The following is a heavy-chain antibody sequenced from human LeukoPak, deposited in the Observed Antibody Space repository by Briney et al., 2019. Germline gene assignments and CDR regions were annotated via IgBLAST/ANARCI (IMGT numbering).Heavy chain of an antibody. Sequence: SVTVSCKASGGTFSSYAISWVRQAPGQGLEWMGRIIPIFGTANYAQKFQGRVTITTDESTSTAYMELSSLRSEDTAVYYCAISWYYGSGSYYNDDYWGQGTLVTVSS. V-gene: IGHV1-69*05. CDR3: AISWYYGSGSYYNDDY. D-gene: IGHD3-10*01. CDR1: GGTFSSYA. CDR2: IIPIFGTA. J-gene: IGHJ4*02.